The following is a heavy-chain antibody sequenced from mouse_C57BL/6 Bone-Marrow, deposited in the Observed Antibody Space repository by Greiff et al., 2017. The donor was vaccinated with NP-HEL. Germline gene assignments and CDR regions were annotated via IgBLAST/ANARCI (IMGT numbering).Heavy chain of an antibody. CDR1: GYTFTSYW. CDR2: IYPSDSET. D-gene: IGHD1-1*01. V-gene: IGHV1-61*01. J-gene: IGHJ2*01. Sequence: QVQLQQPGAELVRPGSSVKLSCKASGYTFTSYWMDWVKQRPGQGLEWIGNIYPSDSETHYNQKFKDKATLTVDKSSSTAYMQLSSLTSEDSAVYYCARTRFSYYGSSYSDYWGQGTTLTVSS. CDR3: ARTRFSYYGSSYSDY.